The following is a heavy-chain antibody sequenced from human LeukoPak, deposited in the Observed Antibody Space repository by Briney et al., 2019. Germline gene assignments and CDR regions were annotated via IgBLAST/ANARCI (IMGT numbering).Heavy chain of an antibody. Sequence: GGSLRLSCAASGFSFSRYEMNWVRQAPGKGLEWVSSISSSSSYIYYADSVKGRFTISRDNAKNSLYLQMNSLRAEDTAVYYCARYCSSTSCYANPWGQGTLVTVSS. CDR2: ISSSSSYI. CDR1: GFSFSRYE. J-gene: IGHJ5*02. D-gene: IGHD2-2*01. CDR3: ARYCSSTSCYANP. V-gene: IGHV3-21*01.